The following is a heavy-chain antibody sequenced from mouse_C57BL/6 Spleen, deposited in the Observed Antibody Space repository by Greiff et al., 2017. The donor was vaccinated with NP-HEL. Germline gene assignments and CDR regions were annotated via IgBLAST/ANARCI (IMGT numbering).Heavy chain of an antibody. CDR3: ARPTMITTVYYYAMDY. D-gene: IGHD2-4*01. CDR2: INPSTGGT. Sequence: VQLQQSGPELVKPGASVKISCKASGYSFTGYYMNWVKQSPEKSLEWIGEINPSTGGTTYNQKFKAKATLTVDKSSSTAYMQLKSLTSEDSAVYYCARPTMITTVYYYAMDYWGQGTSVTVSS. V-gene: IGHV1-42*01. J-gene: IGHJ4*01. CDR1: GYSFTGYY.